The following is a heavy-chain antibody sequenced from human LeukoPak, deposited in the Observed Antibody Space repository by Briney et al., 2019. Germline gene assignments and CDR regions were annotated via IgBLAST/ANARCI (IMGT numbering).Heavy chain of an antibody. J-gene: IGHJ4*02. CDR3: TRSFDVLTGYVDF. Sequence: SETLSLTCSVSGGSIGRDCWSWLRQPPGKGLEWIGYISYTGGTKYNPSLKCRVTISVDTSQNQFSLKLTSVTAADTAVYYCTRSFDVLTGYVDFWGQETLVTVSS. CDR2: ISYTGGT. CDR1: GGSIGRDC. D-gene: IGHD3-9*01. V-gene: IGHV4-59*01.